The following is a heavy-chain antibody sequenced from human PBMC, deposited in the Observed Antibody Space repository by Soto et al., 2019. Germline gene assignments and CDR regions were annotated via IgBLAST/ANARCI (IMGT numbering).Heavy chain of an antibody. CDR3: ARETKAAQYYYYYYYMDV. CDR1: GFTFSSYS. CDR2: ISSSSSTI. Sequence: GGSLRLSCAASGFTFSSYSMNWVRQAPGKGLEWVSYISSSSSTIYYADSVKGRFTISRDNAKNSLYLQMNSLRAEDTAVYYCARETKAAQYYYYYYYMDVWGKGTTVTVSS. J-gene: IGHJ6*03. D-gene: IGHD6-13*01. V-gene: IGHV3-48*01.